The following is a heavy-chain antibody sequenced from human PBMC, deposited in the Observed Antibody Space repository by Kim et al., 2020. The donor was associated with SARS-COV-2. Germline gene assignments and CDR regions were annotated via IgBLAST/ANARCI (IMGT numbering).Heavy chain of an antibody. CDR2: INTNTGNP. CDR3: ARGRLWSLPAAGVRYYYYGMDV. Sequence: ASVKVSRKASGYTFTSYAMNWVRQAPGQGLEWMGWINTNTGNPTYAQGFTGRFVFSLDTSVSTAYLQISSLKAEGTAVYYCARGRLWSLPAAGVRYYYYGMDVWGQGTTVTVSS. CDR1: GYTFTSYA. J-gene: IGHJ6*02. D-gene: IGHD6-13*01. V-gene: IGHV7-4-1*02.